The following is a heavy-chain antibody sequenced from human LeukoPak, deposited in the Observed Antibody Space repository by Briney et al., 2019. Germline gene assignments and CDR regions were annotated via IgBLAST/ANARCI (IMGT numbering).Heavy chain of an antibody. Sequence: PSQTLSLTCTVSGGSISSGDYYWSWIRQPPGKGLEWIGYIYYSGSTYYNPSLKSRVTVSVDTSKNQFSLKLSSVTAADTAVYYCARETLVPAVRGWFDPWGQGTLVTVSS. CDR1: GGSISSGDYY. CDR2: IYYSGST. CDR3: ARETLVPAVRGWFDP. J-gene: IGHJ5*02. V-gene: IGHV4-30-4*01. D-gene: IGHD2-2*01.